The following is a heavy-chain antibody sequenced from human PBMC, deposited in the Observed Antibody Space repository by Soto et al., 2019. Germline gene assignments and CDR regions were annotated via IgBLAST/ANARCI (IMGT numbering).Heavy chain of an antibody. V-gene: IGHV4-34*01. CDR2: INESGST. CDR3: ARGSGIVALPGELEDVKYNY. J-gene: IGHJ4*02. D-gene: IGHD1-1*01. Sequence: QVQLQQWGAGLVKPSETLSLSCAVYGQSFSGHSWAWIRQPPGKGLEWIGEINESGSTYYNPSLRSRVTISTDPSKNHFSLQLSSVSAADTAAYFCARGSGIVALPGELEDVKYNYWGQGTLVNVSS. CDR1: GQSFSGHS.